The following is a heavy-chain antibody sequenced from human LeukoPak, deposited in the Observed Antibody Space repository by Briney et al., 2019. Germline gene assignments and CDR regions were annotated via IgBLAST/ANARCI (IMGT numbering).Heavy chain of an antibody. J-gene: IGHJ3*01. CDR2: ISGSGGST. Sequence: PGGSLRLSCAASGFTFSNAWMSWVRQAPGKGLEWVSAISGSGGSTYYADSVKGRFTISRDNSKNTLYLQMNSLRAEDTAVYYCARAYRDGYLPDAFDVWGQGTMVTVSS. V-gene: IGHV3-23*01. D-gene: IGHD5-24*01. CDR1: GFTFSNAW. CDR3: ARAYRDGYLPDAFDV.